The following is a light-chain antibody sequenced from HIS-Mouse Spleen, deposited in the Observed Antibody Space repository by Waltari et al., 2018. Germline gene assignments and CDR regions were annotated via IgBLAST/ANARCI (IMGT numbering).Light chain of an antibody. CDR1: SLRSYD. CDR3: NSRDSSGNHVV. CDR2: GKN. V-gene: IGLV3-19*01. J-gene: IGLJ2*01. Sequence: SSELTQDPAVSVALGQTVRITCQGDSLRSYDASWYQQKPGQAPVLVIYGKNNRPSGIPDRFSGSSSGNTASLTITGAQAEDEADYYCNSRDSSGNHVVFGGGTKLTVL.